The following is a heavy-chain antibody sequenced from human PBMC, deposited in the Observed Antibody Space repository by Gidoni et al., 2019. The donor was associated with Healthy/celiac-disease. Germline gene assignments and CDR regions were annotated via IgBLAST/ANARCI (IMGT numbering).Heavy chain of an antibody. D-gene: IGHD3-3*01. J-gene: IGHJ4*02. CDR2: INHSGST. CDR1: GGSFSGYY. CDR3: ARFKMVFWSGYYTDY. Sequence: QVQLQQWGAGLLKPSETLSLTCAVYGGSFSGYYWSWIRQPPGKGREWIGEINHSGSTNYNPSLKSRVTTSVDTSKNQFSLKLSSVTAADTAVYYCARFKMVFWSGYYTDYWGQGTLVTVSS. V-gene: IGHV4-34*01.